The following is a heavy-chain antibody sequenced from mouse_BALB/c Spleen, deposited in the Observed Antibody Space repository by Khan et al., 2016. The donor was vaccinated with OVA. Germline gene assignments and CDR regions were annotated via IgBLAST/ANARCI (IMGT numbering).Heavy chain of an antibody. V-gene: IGHV5-6*01. CDR1: GFTFSTYG. CDR2: VSTGGGYT. D-gene: IGHD1-1*01. Sequence: EVELVASGGDLVKPGGSLKLSCAASGFTFSTYGMSWVRKTPDKRLEWVATVSTGGGYTYYPDSVKGRFPISRDNAKKTLYLQMSGLKSEDTAMVYCTRFAYYYVSEVFAYWGQGTLVTVAA. J-gene: IGHJ3*01. CDR3: TRFAYYYVSEVFAY.